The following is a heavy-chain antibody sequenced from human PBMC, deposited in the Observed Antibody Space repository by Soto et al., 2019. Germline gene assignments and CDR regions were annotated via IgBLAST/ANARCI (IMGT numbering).Heavy chain of an antibody. CDR3: ARGGVSTSNFAY. V-gene: IGHV5-51*01. CDR2: IYPSDSDT. D-gene: IGHD3-3*01. J-gene: IGHJ4*02. CDR1: GYNFAGYW. Sequence: PGESLKISCKGSGYNFAGYWIAWVRQMPGKGLELMGIIYPSDSDTRYRPSFQGQVTISADKSISSAYLQWSSLRASDTAMYYCARGGVSTSNFAYWGQGPPVTVSS.